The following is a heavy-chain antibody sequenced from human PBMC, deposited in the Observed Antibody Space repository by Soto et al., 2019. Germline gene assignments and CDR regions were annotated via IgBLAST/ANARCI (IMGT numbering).Heavy chain of an antibody. CDR1: GTSVSNYY. J-gene: IGHJ4*02. V-gene: IGHV4-4*07. D-gene: IGHD5-18*01. CDR2: IYTSGST. Sequence: SETLSLTCSVSGTSVSNYYWSWIRQPAGKGLEHIGRIYTSGSTSYNPSLKSRVTMSMDTSQTQIYLNLTSVTAAGTAVYYCARGGIQLSYAFDYWGQGILVTVSS. CDR3: ARGGIQLSYAFDY.